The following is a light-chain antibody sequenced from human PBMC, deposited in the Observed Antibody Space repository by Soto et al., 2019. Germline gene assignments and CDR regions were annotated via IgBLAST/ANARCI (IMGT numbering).Light chain of an antibody. J-gene: IGLJ3*02. CDR1: SSDVGGYNY. V-gene: IGLV2-14*01. CDR2: EVR. Sequence: QSALTQPASVSGSPGQSITISCTGTSSDVGGYNYVSWYQQHPGKAPKLMIYEVRNRPSGVSNRFSGSRSGITASLTISGLQAEDGADYYCSSYTGSGTLVFGGGTKLTVL. CDR3: SSYTGSGTLV.